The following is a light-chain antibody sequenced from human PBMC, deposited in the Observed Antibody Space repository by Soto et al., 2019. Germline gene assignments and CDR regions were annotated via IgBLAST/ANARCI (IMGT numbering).Light chain of an antibody. Sequence: QSVLTQPPSMSGTPGQRVTISCSGSSSNIGSNTVNWYQQLPGTAPKLLIYSSDQRPSGVPDRVSGSKSGTSASLAISGLQPEDEADYYCSSLSDSRNLLFGTGTKLTVL. J-gene: IGLJ1*01. CDR1: SSNIGSNT. V-gene: IGLV1-44*01. CDR2: SSD. CDR3: SSLSDSRNLL.